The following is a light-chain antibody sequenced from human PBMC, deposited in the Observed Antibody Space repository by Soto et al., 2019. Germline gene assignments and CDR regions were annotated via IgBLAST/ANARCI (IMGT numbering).Light chain of an antibody. V-gene: IGKV1-5*01. CDR2: DAS. CDR1: QSTSSW. Sequence: DIQMTQSPSTLSASVGDRVTITCRASQSTSSWLAWYQHKPGKAPKLLIYDASSLESGVPSRFSGSGSGTEFTLTISSLQPDDFATYYCQQYNSYSWTFGQGTKVDIK. J-gene: IGKJ1*01. CDR3: QQYNSYSWT.